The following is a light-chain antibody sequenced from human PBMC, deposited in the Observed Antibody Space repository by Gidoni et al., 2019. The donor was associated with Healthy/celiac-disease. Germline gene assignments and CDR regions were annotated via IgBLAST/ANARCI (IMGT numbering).Light chain of an antibody. CDR2: AAS. V-gene: IGKV1-39*01. CDR1: QSISRY. J-gene: IGKJ5*01. Sequence: DIQMTQSPSSLSASVGDRVTITCRASQSISRYLNWYQHKPGKAPKLLIYAASSFQSGVPSRFSGSGSGTYFTLTSSSLQPEDFSTYYCQQSYSTPITFGQGTRLEIK. CDR3: QQSYSTPIT.